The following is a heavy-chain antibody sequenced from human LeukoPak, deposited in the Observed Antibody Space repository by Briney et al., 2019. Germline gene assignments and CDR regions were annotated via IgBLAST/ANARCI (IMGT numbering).Heavy chain of an antibody. CDR1: GGTFSSYA. CDR2: IIPIFGTA. Sequence: GASVKVSCKASGGTFSSYAISWVRQAPGQGLEWMGGIIPIFGTANYAQKFQGRVTITADESTSTAYMELSSLRSEDTAVYYCARGRKRWLQTIKPEPDLAGYYFDYWGQGTLVTVSS. CDR3: ARGRKRWLQTIKPEPDLAGYYFDY. J-gene: IGHJ4*02. V-gene: IGHV1-69*13. D-gene: IGHD5-24*01.